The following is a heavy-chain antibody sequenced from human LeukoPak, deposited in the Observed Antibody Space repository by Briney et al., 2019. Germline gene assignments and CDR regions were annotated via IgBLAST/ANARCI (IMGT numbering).Heavy chain of an antibody. CDR3: ARLSLWFGKRWVDY. CDR2: ISHSGGT. D-gene: IGHD3-10*01. Sequence: RTSETLSLTCTVSGGSISSGDYFWSWIRQPPGQGLEWIGYISHSGGTYYNPSLKSRVTISIDTSKNQFSLKLSSVTAADTAVYYCARLSLWFGKRWVDYWGQGTLATVSS. V-gene: IGHV4-30-4*01. CDR1: GGSISSGDYF. J-gene: IGHJ4*02.